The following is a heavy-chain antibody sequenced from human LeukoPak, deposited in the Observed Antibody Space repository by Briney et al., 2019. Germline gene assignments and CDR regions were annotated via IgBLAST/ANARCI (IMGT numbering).Heavy chain of an antibody. CDR3: ARDILSYSYYMDI. J-gene: IGHJ6*03. D-gene: IGHD3-10*01. V-gene: IGHV4-59*11. CDR1: GGSISSHY. CDR2: IYYSGIN. Sequence: PSETLSLTCTVSGGSISSHYWSWIRQPPGNRLEWIGYIYYSGINNYNPPLKSRVTISVDTSKNQFSLKLSSVTAADTAVYYCARDILSYSYYMDIWGKGTTVTVSS.